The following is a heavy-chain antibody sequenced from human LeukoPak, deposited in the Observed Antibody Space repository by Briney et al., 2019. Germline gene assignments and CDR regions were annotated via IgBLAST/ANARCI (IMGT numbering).Heavy chain of an antibody. Sequence: GGSLRLSCAASGFTFSSYWMSWVRQAPGKGLEWVANIKQDGSEKYYVDSVKGRFTISRDNAKNSLYLQMNSLRAEDTAVYYCARDRARGSPSLTFDYWGQGTLVTVSS. V-gene: IGHV3-7*01. CDR1: GFTFSSYW. CDR3: ARDRARGSPSLTFDY. CDR2: IKQDGSEK. J-gene: IGHJ4*02. D-gene: IGHD4/OR15-4a*01.